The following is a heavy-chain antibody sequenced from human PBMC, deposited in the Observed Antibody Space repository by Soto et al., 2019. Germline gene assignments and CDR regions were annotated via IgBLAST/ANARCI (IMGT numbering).Heavy chain of an antibody. D-gene: IGHD4-17*01. CDR2: IKSKTDGGTT. CDR3: TTDYGYYYYGMDV. Sequence: EVQLVESGGGLVKHGGSLRLSCAASGFTFSNAWMSWVRQAPGKGLEWVGRIKSKTDGGTTDYAAPVKGRFTISRDDSKNTLYLQMNSLKTEDTAVYYCTTDYGYYYYGMDVWGQGTTVTVSS. CDR1: GFTFSNAW. J-gene: IGHJ6*02. V-gene: IGHV3-15*01.